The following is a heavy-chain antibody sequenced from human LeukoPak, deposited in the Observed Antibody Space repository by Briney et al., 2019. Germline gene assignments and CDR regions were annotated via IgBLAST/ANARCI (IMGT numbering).Heavy chain of an antibody. CDR1: GFTFSSYS. D-gene: IGHD1-7*01. J-gene: IGHJ5*02. CDR2: ISSSSDYI. V-gene: IGHV3-21*01. CDR3: ARGATDTTRWFDP. Sequence: GGSLRLSCAASGFTFSSYSMNWVRQVPGKGLEWVSSISSSSDYIYYTDSVKGRFTISRDNAKNSLYLQMNGLRADDTATYYCARGATDTTRWFDPWGQGTLVTVSS.